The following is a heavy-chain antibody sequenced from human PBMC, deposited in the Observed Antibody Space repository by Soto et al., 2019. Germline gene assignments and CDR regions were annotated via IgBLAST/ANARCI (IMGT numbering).Heavy chain of an antibody. CDR2: IYYSGST. CDR1: GGSISSYY. J-gene: IGHJ4*02. V-gene: IGHV4-59*01. Sequence: PSETLSLTCTVSGGSISSYYWSWIRQPPGKGLEWIGYIYYSGSTNYNPSLKSRVTISVDTSKNQFSLKLSSVTAADTAVYYCARVNAPLIAAAGPYFDYWGQGTLVTVS. D-gene: IGHD6-13*01. CDR3: ARVNAPLIAAAGPYFDY.